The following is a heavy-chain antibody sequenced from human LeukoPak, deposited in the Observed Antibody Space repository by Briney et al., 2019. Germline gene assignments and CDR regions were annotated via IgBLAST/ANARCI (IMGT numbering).Heavy chain of an antibody. CDR1: GYSISSGYY. D-gene: IGHD4-11*01. J-gene: IGHJ4*02. CDR3: GRQDYSNYVDY. V-gene: IGHV4-38-2*01. Sequence: SETLSLTCAVSGYSISSGYYWGWIRQPPGKGLEWIGSIYHIGSTYYNPSLKSRVIISVDTSKNRFSLKLSSVTAADTAVYYCGRQDYSNYVDYWGQGILVTVSS. CDR2: IYHIGST.